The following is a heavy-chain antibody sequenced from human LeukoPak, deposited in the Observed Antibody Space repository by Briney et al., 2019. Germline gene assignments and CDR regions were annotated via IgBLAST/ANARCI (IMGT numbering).Heavy chain of an antibody. CDR2: INPNSGGT. CDR3: ARGYSSSWAFDY. CDR1: GYTFTGYY. Sequence: ASVKVSCKASGYTFTGYYMHWVRQAPGQGLEWMGRINPNSGGTNYAQKFQGRVTMTRDTSISTAYMELSRLRSDDTAVYYCARGYSSSWAFDYWGQGTLVTVSS. J-gene: IGHJ4*02. D-gene: IGHD6-13*01. V-gene: IGHV1-2*06.